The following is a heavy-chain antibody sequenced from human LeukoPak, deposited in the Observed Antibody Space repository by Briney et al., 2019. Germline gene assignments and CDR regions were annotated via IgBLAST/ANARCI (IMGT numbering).Heavy chain of an antibody. J-gene: IGHJ4*02. V-gene: IGHV3-23*01. D-gene: IGHD2-2*01. CDR3: AKDPRYCSSTSCYYGGYFDY. CDR2: ISGSGGST. Sequence: GGSLRLSCAASGFTFSSYAMSWVRQAPGKGLEWVSAISGSGGSTYYADSVKGRFTISRDNSKNTLYLQMNSLRAEDTAVYYCAKDPRYCSSTSCYYGGYFDYWGQGTLVTISS. CDR1: GFTFSSYA.